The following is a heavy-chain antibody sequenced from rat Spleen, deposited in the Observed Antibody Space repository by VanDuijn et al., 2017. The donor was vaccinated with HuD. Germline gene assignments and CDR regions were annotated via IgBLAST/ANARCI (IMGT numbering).Heavy chain of an antibody. V-gene: IGHV5S13*01. CDR1: GFTFRVYG. D-gene: IGHD1-2*01. CDR3: ARLYSTYINGDVMDA. CDR2: ISTGGSYT. Sequence: EVQLVESGGGLVQPGRSLKLSCAGSGFTFRVYGMAWVRQAPTKGLEWVASISTGGSYTFYRDSVKGRFTISRDNAKSTLYLQMDSLRSEDTATYYCARLYSTYINGDVMDAWGQGASVTVSS. J-gene: IGHJ4*01.